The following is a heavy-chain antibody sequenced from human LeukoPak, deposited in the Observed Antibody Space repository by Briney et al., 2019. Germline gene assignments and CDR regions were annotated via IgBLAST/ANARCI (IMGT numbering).Heavy chain of an antibody. J-gene: IGHJ4*02. V-gene: IGHV3-48*03. CDR2: ISSSGSTI. Sequence: GGSLTLSCAASGFTFSNYAMSWVRQAPGKGLEWVSYISSSGSTIFYADSVKGRFTISRDNAKNSLYLQMNSLRAEDTAVYYCARDHPDLDYWGQRSQLADSS. CDR3: ARDHPDLDY. CDR1: GFTFSNYA.